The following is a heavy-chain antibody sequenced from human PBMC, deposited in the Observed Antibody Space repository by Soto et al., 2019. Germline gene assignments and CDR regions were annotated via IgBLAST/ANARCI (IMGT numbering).Heavy chain of an antibody. J-gene: IGHJ6*02. CDR3: ARDGVYGGAFDYHGMDV. V-gene: IGHV3-11*01. CDR1: GFTFSDYY. D-gene: IGHD4-17*01. Sequence: QVQLVESGGGLVKPGGSLRLSCAASGFTFSDYYMSWIRQAPGKGLEWLSYITIGGTTMYYADSVKGRFTISRDNAKKLVYLQMNSLRAEDTAVYYCARDGVYGGAFDYHGMDVWGQGTTVTVSS. CDR2: ITIGGTTM.